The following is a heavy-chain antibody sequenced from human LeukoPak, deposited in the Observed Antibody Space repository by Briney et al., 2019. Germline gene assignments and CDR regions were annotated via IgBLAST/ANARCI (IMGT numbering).Heavy chain of an antibody. Sequence: AASVKVSCKASGYTFTGYYMHWVRQAPGQGLEWMGWINPNSGGTNYAQKFQGWVTMTRDTSISTAYMELSRLRSDDTAVYYCARSRGDSSGYNPVYYYYGMDVWGQGTTVTVSS. D-gene: IGHD3-22*01. V-gene: IGHV1-2*04. CDR3: ARSRGDSSGYNPVYYYYGMDV. J-gene: IGHJ6*02. CDR2: INPNSGGT. CDR1: GYTFTGYY.